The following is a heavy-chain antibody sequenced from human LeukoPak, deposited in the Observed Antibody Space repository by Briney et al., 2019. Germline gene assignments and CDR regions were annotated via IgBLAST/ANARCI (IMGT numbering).Heavy chain of an antibody. D-gene: IGHD3-10*01. J-gene: IGHJ4*02. CDR3: ARVGWFGGFYFDY. Sequence: GGSLRPSCAASGFIFSSYEMNWVRQAPGKGLGWVSYISSGGSTIYYADSVKGRFTISRDNAKTSLYLQMNSLRAEDTAVYYCARVGWFGGFYFDYWGQGILVTVSS. CDR2: ISSGGSTI. CDR1: GFIFSSYE. V-gene: IGHV3-48*03.